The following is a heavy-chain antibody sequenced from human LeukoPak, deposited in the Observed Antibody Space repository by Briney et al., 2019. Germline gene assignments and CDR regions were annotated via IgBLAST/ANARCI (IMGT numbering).Heavy chain of an antibody. CDR3: ARANFLYWSSSTCLFDY. D-gene: IGHD2-2*01. Sequence: GASMTLSCNVSGHTLTDYYMHWVRQAPGQGIEWIGSINPNDGDTNYAQKFQGRVTMTRDTSISTAHMEVSKLRSDDTAVYYGARANFLYWSSSTCLFDYWGQGTLVTVSS. CDR2: INPNDGDT. J-gene: IGHJ4*02. V-gene: IGHV1-2*02. CDR1: GHTLTDYY.